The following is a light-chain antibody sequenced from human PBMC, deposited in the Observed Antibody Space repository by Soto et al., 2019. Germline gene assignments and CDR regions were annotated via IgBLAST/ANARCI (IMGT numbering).Light chain of an antibody. CDR2: EVS. Sequence: QSVLTQPASVSGSPGQSITISCTGTSSDVGGYNYVSWYQQHPGKAPKLMIYEVSNRPSGVSNRFSGSKSGNTASLTISGPQAEDEADYYCTSNTSSTPYVFGTGTKVT. V-gene: IGLV2-14*01. CDR1: SSDVGGYNY. CDR3: TSNTSSTPYV. J-gene: IGLJ1*01.